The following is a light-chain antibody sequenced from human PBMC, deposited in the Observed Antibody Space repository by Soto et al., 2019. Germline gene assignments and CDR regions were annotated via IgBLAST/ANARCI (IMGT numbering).Light chain of an antibody. CDR3: QQSYSTPYS. Sequence: DIQMTQSPSSLSASVGDRVTITCRASQSISSYLNWYQQKPGKAPKLLIYAASSLQSGVPSRFSGSGSGTDFTLTISSLQPEEFATYYCQQSYSTPYSSGHETKLEIK. J-gene: IGKJ2*01. CDR2: AAS. V-gene: IGKV1-39*01. CDR1: QSISSY.